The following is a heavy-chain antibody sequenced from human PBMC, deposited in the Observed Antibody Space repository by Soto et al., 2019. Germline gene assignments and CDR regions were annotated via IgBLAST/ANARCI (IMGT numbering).Heavy chain of an antibody. Sequence: ASVKVSCKASGYTFTGYYMHWVRQAPGQGLEWMGWIDPNSGGTNYAQKFQGRVTMTRDTSISTAYMELSRLRSDDTAVYYCARGFSSSWYGYGMDVWGQGTTVTVSS. J-gene: IGHJ6*02. V-gene: IGHV1-2*02. CDR2: IDPNSGGT. CDR3: ARGFSSSWYGYGMDV. CDR1: GYTFTGYY. D-gene: IGHD6-13*01.